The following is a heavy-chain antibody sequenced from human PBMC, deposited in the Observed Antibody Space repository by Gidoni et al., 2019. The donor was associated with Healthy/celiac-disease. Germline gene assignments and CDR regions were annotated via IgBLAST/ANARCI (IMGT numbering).Heavy chain of an antibody. CDR2: IYHSGST. J-gene: IGHJ3*02. V-gene: IGHV4-4*02. CDR3: ARDPDDYVWGSLSDAFDI. D-gene: IGHD3-16*01. CDR1: GGSISSSNW. Sequence: QVQLQESGPGLVKPSGTLSLTCAVSGGSISSSNWWSWVRQPPGKGLEWIGEIYHSGSTNYNPSLKSRVTISVDKSKNQFSLKLSSVTAADTAVYYCARDPDDYVWGSLSDAFDIWGQGTMVTVSS.